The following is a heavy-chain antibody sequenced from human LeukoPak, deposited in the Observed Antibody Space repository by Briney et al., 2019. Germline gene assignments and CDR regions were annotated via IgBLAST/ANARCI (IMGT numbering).Heavy chain of an antibody. CDR3: ARDSGNFIPGYYYMDV. V-gene: IGHV3-11*01. Sequence: PGGSLRLSCAASGFTFSNAWMSWVRQAPGKGLEWVSAISGSGGSTYYANSVKGRFTISRDNAKNSLYLQMNSLRAEDTAVYYCARDSGNFIPGYYYMDVWGKGTTVIISS. D-gene: IGHD1-26*01. CDR2: ISGSGGST. CDR1: GFTFSNAW. J-gene: IGHJ6*03.